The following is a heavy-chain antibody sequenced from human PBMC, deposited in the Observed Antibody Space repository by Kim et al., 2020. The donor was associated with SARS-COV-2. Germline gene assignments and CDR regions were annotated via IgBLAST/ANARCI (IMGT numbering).Heavy chain of an antibody. J-gene: IGHJ6*02. V-gene: IGHV1-2*04. CDR2: INPKTGGA. CDR3: ARDLDGMDV. CDR1: GYTFSGYY. Sequence: ASLKVSCKASGYTFSGYYIHWVRQAPGQGLEWMGWINPKTGGADYAQKFQGCVTMTRDTSISTVYMELSRLRSDDTAVYYCARDLDGMDVWGQGTTVTVSS.